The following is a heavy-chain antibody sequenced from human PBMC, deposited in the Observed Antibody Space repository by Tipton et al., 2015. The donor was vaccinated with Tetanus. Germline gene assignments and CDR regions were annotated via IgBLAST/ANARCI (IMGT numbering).Heavy chain of an antibody. D-gene: IGHD4-17*01. V-gene: IGHV4-59*01. J-gene: IGHJ3*02. Sequence: TLSLTCTVSGGSISDYYWHWIRQPPGWGLEWIGYVYDSGNINSESSLKSRVTISVDTSKNQFSLKLDSVTSADAAVYCCARDRGTVTSPGRGNAFDIWGQGTMVTVSS. CDR3: ARDRGTVTSPGRGNAFDI. CDR2: VYDSGNI. CDR1: GGSISDYY.